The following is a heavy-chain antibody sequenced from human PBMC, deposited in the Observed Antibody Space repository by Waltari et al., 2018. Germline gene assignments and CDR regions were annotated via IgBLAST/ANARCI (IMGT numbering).Heavy chain of an antibody. CDR1: GGTFSSYA. Sequence: QVQLVQSGAAVKKPGSSVKVSCKASGGTFSSYASSWVRPAPGQGLEWMGGIIPIFGTANYAQKFQGRVTITADESTSTAYMELSSLRSEDTAVYYCARVGRFLEWLPPDYWGQGTLVTVSS. V-gene: IGHV1-69*01. J-gene: IGHJ4*02. D-gene: IGHD3-3*01. CDR2: IIPIFGTA. CDR3: ARVGRFLEWLPPDY.